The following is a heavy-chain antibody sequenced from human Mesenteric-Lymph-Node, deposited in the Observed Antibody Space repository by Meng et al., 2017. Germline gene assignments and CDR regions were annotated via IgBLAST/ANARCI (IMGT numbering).Heavy chain of an antibody. CDR3: ARDLGGDWAFDI. V-gene: IGHV1-69*13. Sequence: SVKVSCKASGGTFSSYAISWVRQAPGQGLEWMGGIIPIFGTANYAQKFQGRVTITSDESTSTAYMELSSLRSEDTAVYYCARDLGGDWAFDIWGQGTMVTVSS. CDR2: IIPIFGTA. J-gene: IGHJ3*02. D-gene: IGHD2-21*02. CDR1: GGTFSSYA.